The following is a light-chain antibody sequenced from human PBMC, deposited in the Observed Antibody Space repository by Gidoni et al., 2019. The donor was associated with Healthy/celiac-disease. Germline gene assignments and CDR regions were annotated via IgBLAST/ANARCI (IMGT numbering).Light chain of an antibody. CDR1: QSVSSY. CDR2: DAS. Sequence: EIVLTQSPATLSLSPGERATISCRASQSVSSYLAWYQQKPGQAPRLLIYDASSRDTGIPARFSGSGSGTDFTLTISSLEPEDFAVYYCQQRCNWPLTFGGGTKVEIK. CDR3: QQRCNWPLT. V-gene: IGKV3-11*01. J-gene: IGKJ4*01.